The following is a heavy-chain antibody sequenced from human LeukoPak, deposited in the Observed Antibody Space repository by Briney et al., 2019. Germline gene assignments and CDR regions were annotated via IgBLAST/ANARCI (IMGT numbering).Heavy chain of an antibody. V-gene: IGHV4-59*01. CDR1: GGSISSYY. D-gene: IGHD4-23*01. J-gene: IGHJ4*02. CDR2: IYYSGST. CDR3: ARATYGGPFDY. Sequence: SETLSLTCTVSGGSISSYYWSWIRQPPGEGLEWIGYIYYSGSTNYNPSLKSRVTISVDTSKNQFSLKLSSVTAADTAVYYCARATYGGPFDYWGQGTLVTVSS.